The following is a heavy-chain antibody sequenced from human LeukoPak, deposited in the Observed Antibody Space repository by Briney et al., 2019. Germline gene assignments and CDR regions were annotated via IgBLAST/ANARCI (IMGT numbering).Heavy chain of an antibody. CDR2: IYYSGST. Sequence: PSETLSLTCTVSGGSISSDSYYWAWIRQPPGKGLEWIASIYYSGSTYYNPSLKSRVTISVDTSRNQFSLKLSSVTAAGTAVYYCARAYYYGMDVWGQGTTVTVSS. J-gene: IGHJ6*02. CDR1: GGSISSDSYY. CDR3: ARAYYYGMDV. V-gene: IGHV4-39*01.